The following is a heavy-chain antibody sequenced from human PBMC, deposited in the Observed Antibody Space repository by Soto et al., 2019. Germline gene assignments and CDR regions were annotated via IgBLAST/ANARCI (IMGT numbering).Heavy chain of an antibody. V-gene: IGHV3-23*01. CDR2: ITGGGGGT. CDR3: AKAPSSGGFSFDY. D-gene: IGHD1-26*01. Sequence: PGGSLRLSCAASGFPLSGYAMSWVRQAPGKGLEWVSAITGGGGGTYYADSVKGRFTISRDNSKNTLYLQMNSLRAEDTALYYCAKAPSSGGFSFDYWGQGTPVTVSS. J-gene: IGHJ4*02. CDR1: GFPLSGYA.